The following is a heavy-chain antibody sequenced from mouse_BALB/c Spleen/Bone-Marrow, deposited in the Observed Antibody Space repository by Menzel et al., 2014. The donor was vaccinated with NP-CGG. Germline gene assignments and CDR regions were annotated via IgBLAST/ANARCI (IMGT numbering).Heavy chain of an antibody. V-gene: IGHV5-9-1*01. CDR2: IGSSGRYT. D-gene: IGHD4-1*01. J-gene: IGHJ4*01. Sequence: EVKLVESGGDLVKPGGSLKLSCAASGFTFSSYAMSWIRQTPEKRLEWVATIGSSGRYTYYPDSVRGRFTISRDNAKNTLYLQMSSLRSEDTAMYYCARLLTGTDCAMDSWGQGTSVTVSS. CDR3: ARLLTGTDCAMDS. CDR1: GFTFSSYA.